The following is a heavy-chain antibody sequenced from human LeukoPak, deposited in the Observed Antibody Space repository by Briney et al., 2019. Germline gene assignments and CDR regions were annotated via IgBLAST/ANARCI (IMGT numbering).Heavy chain of an antibody. J-gene: IGHJ4*02. Sequence: GVSLRFSCAASGFTFSSYLMHWVRQAPGKLLVCVSRINSDGSSTSYADSVKGRFTISRDNAKNTLYLQMNSLRAEDTAVYYCARGKGVYYEEDYWGQGTLVTVSS. V-gene: IGHV3-74*01. CDR2: INSDGSST. CDR3: ARGKGVYYEEDY. CDR1: GFTFSSYL. D-gene: IGHD3-22*01.